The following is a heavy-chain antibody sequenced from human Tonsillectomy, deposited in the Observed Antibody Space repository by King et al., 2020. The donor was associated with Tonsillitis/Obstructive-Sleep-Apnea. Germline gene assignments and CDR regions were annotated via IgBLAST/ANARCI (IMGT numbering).Heavy chain of an antibody. V-gene: IGHV3-23*04. Sequence: QLVQSGGGLVQPGGSLRLSCAASGFTFSSYAMSWVRQAPGKGLEWVSAISVSGGSTYYADSGKGRFTISRDNSKNTLYLQMNSLRAEDTAVYYCAKVGRGRYCSGGSCYSGGYWGQGTLVTVSS. CDR1: GFTFSSYA. CDR2: ISVSGGST. D-gene: IGHD2-15*01. J-gene: IGHJ4*02. CDR3: AKVGRGRYCSGGSCYSGGY.